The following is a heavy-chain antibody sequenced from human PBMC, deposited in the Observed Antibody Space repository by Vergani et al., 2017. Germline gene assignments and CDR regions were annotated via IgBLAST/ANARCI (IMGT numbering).Heavy chain of an antibody. CDR1: GFTFSHYS. Sequence: EVQMVESGGGLVKPGGSLTLSCVASGFTFSHYSMNWVRQAPGKGLEWVSYIRGNNDDVYYAESGKGRFTIARDNAKNSLYLDMSSLRAEDTAVYYCVRDVRVSRTWGQGTLVAVSS. V-gene: IGHV3-21*01. CDR2: IRGNNDDV. CDR3: VRDVRVSRT. J-gene: IGHJ3*01.